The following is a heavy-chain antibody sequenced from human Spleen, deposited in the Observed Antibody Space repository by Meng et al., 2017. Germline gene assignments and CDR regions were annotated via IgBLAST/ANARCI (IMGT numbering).Heavy chain of an antibody. Sequence: GESLKISCTASGFTFGDYAMSWVRQAPGKGLEWVGFIRSKAYGGTTEYAASVKGRFTISRDDSKSIAYLQMNSLKTEDTAVYYCTRSSPWLLTRHDYWGQGTLVTVSS. CDR3: TRSSPWLLTRHDY. J-gene: IGHJ4*01. CDR2: IRSKAYGGTT. V-gene: IGHV3-49*04. CDR1: GFTFGDYA. D-gene: IGHD2-21*02.